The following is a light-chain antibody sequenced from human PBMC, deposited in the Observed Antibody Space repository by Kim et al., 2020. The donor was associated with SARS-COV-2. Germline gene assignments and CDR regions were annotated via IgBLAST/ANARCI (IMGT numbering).Light chain of an antibody. V-gene: IGLV3-25*03. CDR2: KDD. J-gene: IGLJ2*01. CDR3: QSVDITNVPSVV. Sequence: SYELTQPPSVSVSPGQTARITCSKNKFPYQYTFWYQQKPGQAPILVIYKDDERPSGIPERFSGSSSDTTVTLTISGVQAEDEADYFCQSVDITNVPSVVFGGGTQLTVL. CDR1: KFPYQY.